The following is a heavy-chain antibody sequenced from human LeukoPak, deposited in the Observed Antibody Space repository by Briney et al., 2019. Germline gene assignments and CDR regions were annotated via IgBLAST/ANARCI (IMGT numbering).Heavy chain of an antibody. CDR2: IRYDGSNK. V-gene: IGHV3-30*02. CDR3: AKDSSALEYCSGGTCYNDY. Sequence: GSLRLSCAASGFTFSSYGMHWVRQAPGKGLEWVTFIRYDGSNKYYADSVKGRFTISRDNSKNTLYLQMNSLRAEDTAVYYCAKDSSALEYCSGGTCYNDYWGQGTLVTVSS. J-gene: IGHJ4*02. CDR1: GFTFSSYG. D-gene: IGHD2-15*01.